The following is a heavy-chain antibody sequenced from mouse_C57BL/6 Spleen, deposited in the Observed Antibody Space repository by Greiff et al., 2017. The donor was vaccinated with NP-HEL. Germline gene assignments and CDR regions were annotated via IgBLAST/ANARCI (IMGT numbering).Heavy chain of an antibody. CDR2: INPGSGGT. Sequence: QVQLQQSGAELVRPGTSVKVSCKASGYAFTNYLIEWVKQRPGQGLEWIGVINPGSGGTNYNEKFKGKATLTADKSSSTAYMQLSSLTSEDSAVYCCALDGYYNYYAMDYWGQGTSVTVSS. CDR1: GYAFTNYL. CDR3: ALDGYYNYYAMDY. J-gene: IGHJ4*01. D-gene: IGHD2-3*01. V-gene: IGHV1-54*01.